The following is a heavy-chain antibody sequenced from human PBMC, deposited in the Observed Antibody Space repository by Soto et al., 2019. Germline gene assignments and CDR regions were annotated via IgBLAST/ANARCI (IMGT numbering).Heavy chain of an antibody. D-gene: IGHD2-15*01. J-gene: IGHJ4*02. CDR1: GGSISSYY. CDR3: AIQERPRYCSGASFSGYTFDY. CDR2: IYYTGST. V-gene: IGHV4-59*08. Sequence: SETLSLTCTVSGGSISSYYWSWIRQPPGKGLEWIAYIYYTGSTNYKPSLKSRVTLSADTSKNQFSLKLSSVTAADTAVYYCAIQERPRYCSGASFSGYTFDYWGQGTLVTVSS.